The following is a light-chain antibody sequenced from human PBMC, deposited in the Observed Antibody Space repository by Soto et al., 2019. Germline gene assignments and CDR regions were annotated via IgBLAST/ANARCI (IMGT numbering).Light chain of an antibody. V-gene: IGKV3-20*01. Sequence: EIVLTQSPGTRSLSPGERATLSCRASQRVSSSYLAWYQQKPGQAPRLLIYGASTRATGIPDRFSGSGSGTDFSLTISRLEPEDFAVYFCHRYGSSPPFTFGQGTKVEI. CDR2: GAS. CDR3: HRYGSSPPFT. J-gene: IGKJ2*01. CDR1: QRVSSSY.